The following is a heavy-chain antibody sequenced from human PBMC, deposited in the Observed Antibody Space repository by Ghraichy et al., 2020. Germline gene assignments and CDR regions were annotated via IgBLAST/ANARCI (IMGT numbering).Heavy chain of an antibody. J-gene: IGHJ4*02. CDR3: ARHRGGYYDSSGFDY. D-gene: IGHD3-22*01. CDR2: INHSGST. CDR1: GGSFSGYY. V-gene: IGHV4-34*01. Sequence: SQTLSLTCAVYGGSFSGYYWSWIRQPPGKGLEWIGEINHSGSTNYNPSLKSRVTISVDTSKNQFSLKLSSVTAADTAVYYCARHRGGYYDSSGFDYWGQGTLVTVSS.